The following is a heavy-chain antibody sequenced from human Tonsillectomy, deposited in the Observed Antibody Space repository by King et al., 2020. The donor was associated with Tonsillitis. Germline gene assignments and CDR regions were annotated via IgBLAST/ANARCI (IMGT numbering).Heavy chain of an antibody. CDR2: IFSNDEK. V-gene: IGHV2-26*01. D-gene: IGHD6-19*01. J-gene: IGHJ4*02. Sequence: VTLKESGPVLVKPTETLTLTCTVSGFSLSNARMGVSWIRQPPGKALEWLAHIFSNDEKSYNTSLKSRLTISKDTSKSQVVLTMTNMDPVDTATYYCAHYDGYTTGWSSGPLDYWGQGTLVTVSS. CDR1: GFSLSNARMG. CDR3: AHYDGYTTGWSSGPLDY.